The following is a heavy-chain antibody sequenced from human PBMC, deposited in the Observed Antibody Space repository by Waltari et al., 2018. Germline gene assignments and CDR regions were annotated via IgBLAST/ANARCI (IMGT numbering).Heavy chain of an antibody. CDR3: TRVLAFLVQGAWLAYLDS. CDR2: SRTKGNGYRT. CDR1: GFSSSDHS. D-gene: IGHD3-10*01. Sequence: EVQLVESGGGLVQPGGSLRLSWSASGFSSSDHSMAWVRQGPGKGLEWVGRSRTKGNGYRTEYAAAVKGRFSLSRDDSQNSMYLQMSSLKTEDTAVYYCTRVLAFLVQGAWLAYLDSWGQGTLVTVSS. J-gene: IGHJ4*02. V-gene: IGHV3-72*01.